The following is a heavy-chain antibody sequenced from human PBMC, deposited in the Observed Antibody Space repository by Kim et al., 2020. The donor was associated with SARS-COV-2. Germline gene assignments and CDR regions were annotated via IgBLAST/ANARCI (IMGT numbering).Heavy chain of an antibody. V-gene: IGHV4-59*13. J-gene: IGHJ4*02. CDR1: GSISNYY. Sequence: SETLSLTCTVSGSISNYYWGWVRQPPGKGLEWIGYIDYSGSTNSNPSLKSRVTMSIDTSKKQFSLKLSSVTAADSAVYYCARGHNYGFLYFYSWGQGSLV. CDR2: IDYSGST. D-gene: IGHD3-10*01. CDR3: ARGHNYGFLYFYS.